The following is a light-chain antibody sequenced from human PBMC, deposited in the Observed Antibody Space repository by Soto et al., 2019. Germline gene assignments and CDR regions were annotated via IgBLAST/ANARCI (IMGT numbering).Light chain of an antibody. Sequence: DIQMTQSPSSLSASVGDRVTITCQASQDINNYVNWYQQKPGKAPKLLIFHASTLKTGVPSRFSGSGSGTDFSFTISSLQPEDIATYYCQQSNDLVSFGQGTRLEIK. CDR1: QDINNY. CDR3: QQSNDLVS. J-gene: IGKJ5*01. V-gene: IGKV1-33*01. CDR2: HAS.